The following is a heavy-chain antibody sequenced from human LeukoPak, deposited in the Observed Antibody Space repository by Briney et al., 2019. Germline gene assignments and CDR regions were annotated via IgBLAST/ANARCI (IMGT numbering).Heavy chain of an antibody. CDR3: ARDLVYYGSGGS. D-gene: IGHD3-10*01. Sequence: GGSLRLSCAASGFTFSSYIMNWVRQAPGEGLEWVSSISSSSSYIYYADSVKGRFTISRDNAKTSLYLQMTSPKAEDTAVYYCARDLVYYGSGGSWGQGTLVTVSS. V-gene: IGHV3-21*01. J-gene: IGHJ5*02. CDR1: GFTFSSYI. CDR2: ISSSSSYI.